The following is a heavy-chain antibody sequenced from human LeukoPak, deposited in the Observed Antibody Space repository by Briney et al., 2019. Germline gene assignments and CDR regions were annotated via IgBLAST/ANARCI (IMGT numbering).Heavy chain of an antibody. CDR3: ARDPGAYYDSSDDAFDI. Sequence: KPSETLSLTCTVSGGSISSYYWSWIRQPAGKGLEWIGRIYTSGSTNYNPSLKSRVTMSVDTSKNQFSLKLSSVTAADTAVYYCARDPGAYYDSSDDAFDIWGQGTMATVSS. J-gene: IGHJ3*02. CDR2: IYTSGST. CDR1: GGSISSYY. D-gene: IGHD3-22*01. V-gene: IGHV4-4*07.